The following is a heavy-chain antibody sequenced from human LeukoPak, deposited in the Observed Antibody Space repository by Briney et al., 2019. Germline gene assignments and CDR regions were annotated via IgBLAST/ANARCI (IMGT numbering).Heavy chain of an antibody. J-gene: IGHJ6*03. Sequence: ASVKLSCKASGYTFTSYDINWVRQATGQGLEWMGWMNPNSGNTGYAQKFQGRVTMTRNTSISTAYMELSSLRSEDTAVYYCARGSLIVPRMDVWGKGTTVTVSS. CDR2: MNPNSGNT. CDR3: ARGSLIVPRMDV. V-gene: IGHV1-8*01. D-gene: IGHD2-8*01. CDR1: GYTFTSYD.